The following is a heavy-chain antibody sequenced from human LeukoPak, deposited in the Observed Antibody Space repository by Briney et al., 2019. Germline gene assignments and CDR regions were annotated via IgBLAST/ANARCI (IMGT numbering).Heavy chain of an antibody. J-gene: IGHJ4*02. V-gene: IGHV4-38-2*02. Sequence: SETLSLTCTVSDYSISSGYYWGWIRQPPGKGLEWIGSIYHSGTTYYNPSLKSRVTISVDTSKNQFSLKLSSVTAADTAVYYCARPPPYCSGGSCYYYYWGQGTLVTVSS. CDR2: IYHSGTT. D-gene: IGHD2-15*01. CDR3: ARPPPYCSGGSCYYYY. CDR1: DYSISSGYY.